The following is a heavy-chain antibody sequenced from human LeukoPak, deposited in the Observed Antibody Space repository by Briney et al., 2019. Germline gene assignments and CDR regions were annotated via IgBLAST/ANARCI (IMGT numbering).Heavy chain of an antibody. CDR3: ARERNYCRGGSCQLYGMDV. V-gene: IGHV1-69*13. Sequence: SVKVSCKASGGTFSRYAISWVRQAPGQGVEWMGGVIPIFGTANYAQKFQGRVTITADESTSTAYMELCSLRSEDTAVYYCARERNYCRGGSCQLYGMDVWGQGTTVTVSS. D-gene: IGHD2-15*01. J-gene: IGHJ6*01. CDR2: VIPIFGTA. CDR1: GGTFSRYA.